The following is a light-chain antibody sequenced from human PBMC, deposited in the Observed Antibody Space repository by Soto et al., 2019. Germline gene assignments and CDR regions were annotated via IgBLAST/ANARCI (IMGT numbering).Light chain of an antibody. CDR2: GAS. J-gene: IGKJ3*01. V-gene: IGKV3-20*01. CDR1: QSVSSN. Sequence: EVVLTQSPDTLSLPPGERATLSCRASQSVSSNLAWYQQKPGQAPRLLIYGASSRATGIPDRFSGSGSGTDFTLTISRLEPEDFAVYYCQQYGSSPGFTFGPGTKVDI. CDR3: QQYGSSPGFT.